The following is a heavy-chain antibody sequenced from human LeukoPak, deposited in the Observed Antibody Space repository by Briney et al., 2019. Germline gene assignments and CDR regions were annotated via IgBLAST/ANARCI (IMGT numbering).Heavy chain of an antibody. Sequence: SETLSLTCAVYGGSFSGYYWSWIRQPPGKGLEWTGEINHSGSTNYNPSLKSRVTISVDTSKNQFSLKLSSVTAADTAVYYCARGQRPRKWLRTNWFDPWGQGTLVTVSS. CDR2: INHSGST. CDR3: ARGQRPRKWLRTNWFDP. D-gene: IGHD5-12*01. J-gene: IGHJ5*02. V-gene: IGHV4-34*01. CDR1: GGSFSGYY.